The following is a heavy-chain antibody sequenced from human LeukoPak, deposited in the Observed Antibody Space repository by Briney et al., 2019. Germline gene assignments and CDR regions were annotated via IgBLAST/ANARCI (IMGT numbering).Heavy chain of an antibody. J-gene: IGHJ4*02. CDR3: AKDGGRYSADF. CDR1: GYTFSSYY. V-gene: IGHV1-46*01. Sequence: ASVKVSYKASGYTFSSYYMHWVRQAPGQELEWMGIINPRGDWSAYAQNLQGRVTLTRDTSTSTVYMELSSLRSDDTAVYYCAKDGGRYSADFWGQGTVLTVSS. CDR2: INPRGDWS. D-gene: IGHD1-26*01.